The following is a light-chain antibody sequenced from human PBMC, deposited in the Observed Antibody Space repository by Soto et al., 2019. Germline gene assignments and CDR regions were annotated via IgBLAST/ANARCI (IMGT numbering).Light chain of an antibody. CDR1: QSVSSY. J-gene: IGKJ1*01. Sequence: VLTQSPATLCLSPGERATLSCRASQSVSSYLAWYQQKPGQAPRXLIYDTSNRATGVPARFSGSGSGTDFTLTISSLEPEDCAIYYCQQYDNWPTFGQGTKVDIK. CDR3: QQYDNWPT. CDR2: DTS. V-gene: IGKV3-11*01.